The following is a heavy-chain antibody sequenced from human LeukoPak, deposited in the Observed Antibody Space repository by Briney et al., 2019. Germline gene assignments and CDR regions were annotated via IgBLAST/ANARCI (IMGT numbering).Heavy chain of an antibody. V-gene: IGHV4-59*01. CDR1: GSSISSYY. CDR2: IYYSGST. Sequence: SETLSLTCTVSGSSISSYYWSWIRQPPGKGLEWIGYIYYSGSTNYNPSLKSRVTISVDTSKNQFSLRLNSVTAADTAVYHCARESPVTHDSYYYAMDVWGQGTTVTVSS. J-gene: IGHJ6*02. CDR3: ARESPVTHDSYYYAMDV. D-gene: IGHD4-11*01.